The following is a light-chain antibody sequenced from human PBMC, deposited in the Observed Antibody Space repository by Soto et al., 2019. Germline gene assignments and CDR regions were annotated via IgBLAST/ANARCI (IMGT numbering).Light chain of an antibody. V-gene: IGKV3-20*01. CDR2: GAS. J-gene: IGKJ1*01. CDR1: RSVGES. CDR3: QQYGGSQRT. Sequence: VFTQSPGTLSLSPGERATLSCRASRSVGESLAWYQQKPGQAPSLLIYGASTRATGIPDRFSGSGFGTDFTLTITRLEPEDFAVYYCQQYGGSQRTFGRGTKV.